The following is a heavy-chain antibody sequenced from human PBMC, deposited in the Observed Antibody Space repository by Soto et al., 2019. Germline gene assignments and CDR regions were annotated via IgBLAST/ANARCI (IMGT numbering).Heavy chain of an antibody. CDR2: INAGNGNT. D-gene: IGHD6-13*01. Sequence: ASVKVSCKASGYTFTSYAMHWVRQAPGQRLEWMGWINAGNGNTKYSQKFQGRVTITRDTSASTAYMELSSLRSEDTAVYYCASRGAAAGTTKHSRVDYYYYGMDVWGQGTTVTVSS. J-gene: IGHJ6*02. V-gene: IGHV1-3*01. CDR3: ASRGAAAGTTKHSRVDYYYYGMDV. CDR1: GYTFTSYA.